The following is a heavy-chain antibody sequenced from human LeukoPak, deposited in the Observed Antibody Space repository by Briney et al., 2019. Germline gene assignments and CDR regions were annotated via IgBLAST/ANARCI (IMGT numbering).Heavy chain of an antibody. Sequence: PSETLSLTCAVYGESLSRYYWIWIRQPPGKGLEWIGEINHRGDTNYNPSLKSRVTISVDTSKNQFSLKVRSVTAADTGVYYCARPGYCSATTCTGHLDVWGQGTLATVSS. CDR3: ARPGYCSATTCTGHLDV. J-gene: IGHJ4*02. V-gene: IGHV4-34*01. CDR1: GESLSRYY. D-gene: IGHD2-2*01. CDR2: INHRGDT.